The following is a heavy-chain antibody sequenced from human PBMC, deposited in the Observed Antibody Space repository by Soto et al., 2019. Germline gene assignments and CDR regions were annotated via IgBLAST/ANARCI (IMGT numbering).Heavy chain of an antibody. Sequence: EVQLVESGGGLVQPGGSLRLSCAASGFTVSSNYMSWVRQAPGKGLEWVSVIYSGGSTYYADSVKGRFTISRDNSKNTLDLEMNSLRAEVTAVYYCARDISGYSYGYGYWGQGTLVTVSS. CDR1: GFTVSSNY. CDR3: ARDISGYSYGYGY. V-gene: IGHV3-66*01. CDR2: IYSGGST. D-gene: IGHD5-18*01. J-gene: IGHJ4*02.